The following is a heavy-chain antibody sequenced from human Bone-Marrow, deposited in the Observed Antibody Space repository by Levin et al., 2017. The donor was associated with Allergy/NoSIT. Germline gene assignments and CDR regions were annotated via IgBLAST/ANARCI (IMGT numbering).Heavy chain of an antibody. V-gene: IGHV3-23*01. CDR1: GFTFNSYP. CDR2: ISGSGSST. D-gene: IGHD3-16*01. Sequence: GGSLRLSCAASGFTFNSYPMSWVRQAPGKGLDSVSCISGSGSSTFHADSVKGRFTISRDNSKNTLYLQMNSLRAEDTAIYYCAKYATFGDYVYVGMDFWGQGTTVTVAS. J-gene: IGHJ6*02. CDR3: AKYATFGDYVYVGMDF.